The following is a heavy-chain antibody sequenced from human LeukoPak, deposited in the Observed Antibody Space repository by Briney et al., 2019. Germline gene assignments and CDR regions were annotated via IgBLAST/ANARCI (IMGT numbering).Heavy chain of an antibody. J-gene: IGHJ4*02. CDR3: ARDMSVTTGGFDY. CDR2: IYYSGST. V-gene: IGHV4-59*01. Sequence: SQTLSLPCTVSGGSISIYYWSWIRQPPGKGLEWVGYIYYSGSTNYNPSLKSRVTISVDTSKNQFSLKLSSVTAADTAVYYCARDMSVTTGGFDYWGQGTLVTVSS. D-gene: IGHD4-11*01. CDR1: GGSISIYY.